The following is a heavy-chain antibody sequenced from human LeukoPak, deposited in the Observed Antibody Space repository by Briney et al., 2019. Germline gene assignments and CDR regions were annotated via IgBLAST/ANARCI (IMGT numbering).Heavy chain of an antibody. J-gene: IGHJ6*02. V-gene: IGHV3-21*04. CDR3: ARDMAYGYGMDV. Sequence: GGSLRLSCAASGFTFSSYSMNWVRQAPGKGLEWVSSISSSSSYIYYADSVKGRFTISRDNAKNSLYLQMNSLRAEDTALYHCARDMAYGYGMDVWGQGTTVTVSS. CDR2: ISSSSSYI. D-gene: IGHD3-10*01. CDR1: GFTFSSYS.